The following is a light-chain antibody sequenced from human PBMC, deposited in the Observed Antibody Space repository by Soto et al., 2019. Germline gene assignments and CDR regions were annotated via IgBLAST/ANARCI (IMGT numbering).Light chain of an antibody. Sequence: DIVMTQSPDSLAVSLGERATINCKSSQSVLYSSNNKNYLGWYQQKPGQTPKLLIYWASTRDSGVPDRFSGSGSGTDFTLTISSLQAEDEAVYYCQQYYSPPCTFGQGTRLEIK. V-gene: IGKV4-1*01. J-gene: IGKJ2*02. CDR1: QSVLYSSNNKNY. CDR2: WAS. CDR3: QQYYSPPCT.